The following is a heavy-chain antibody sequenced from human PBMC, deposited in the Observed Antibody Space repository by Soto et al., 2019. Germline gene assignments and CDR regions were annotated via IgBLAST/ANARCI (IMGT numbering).Heavy chain of an antibody. Sequence: ASVKVSCKGSGYTFTSYDINWVRQATGQGLEWMRWMNPNSDNTGCAQMFQGRVTMTRDTSITTSYMDLSRLTSEDTAVYYCARGVVVAANNWFGPWGQGTLVTVSS. V-gene: IGHV1-8*01. J-gene: IGHJ5*02. CDR2: MNPNSDNT. CDR3: ARGVVVAANNWFGP. CDR1: GYTFTSYD. D-gene: IGHD2-15*01.